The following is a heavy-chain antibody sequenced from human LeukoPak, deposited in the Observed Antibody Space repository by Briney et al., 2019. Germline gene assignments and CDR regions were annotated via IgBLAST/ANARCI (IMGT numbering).Heavy chain of an antibody. D-gene: IGHD3-16*02. J-gene: IGHJ1*01. CDR3: AKEGYDYVWGSYHTEGGYFQY. CDR2: IIPIFGTA. V-gene: IGHV1-69*13. Sequence: SVKVSCKASGGTFSSYAISWVRQAPGQGLEWMGGIIPIFGTANYAQKFQGRVTITADESTSTAYMELSSLRSEDTAVYYCAKEGYDYVWGSYHTEGGYFQYWGQGTLVTVSS. CDR1: GGTFSSYA.